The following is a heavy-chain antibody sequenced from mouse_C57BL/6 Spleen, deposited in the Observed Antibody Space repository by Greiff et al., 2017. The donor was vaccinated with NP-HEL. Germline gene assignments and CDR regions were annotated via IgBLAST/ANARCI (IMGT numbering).Heavy chain of an antibody. V-gene: IGHV5-16*01. CDR3: ARDAGPFYFDY. CDR1: GFTFSDYY. D-gene: IGHD4-1*01. CDR2: INYDGSST. J-gene: IGHJ2*01. Sequence: DVKLVESEGGLVQPGSSMKLSCTASGFTFSDYYMAWVRQVPEKGLEWVANINYDGSSTYYLDSLKSRFIISRDNAKNILYLQMSSLKSEDTATYYCARDAGPFYFDYWGQGTTLTVSS.